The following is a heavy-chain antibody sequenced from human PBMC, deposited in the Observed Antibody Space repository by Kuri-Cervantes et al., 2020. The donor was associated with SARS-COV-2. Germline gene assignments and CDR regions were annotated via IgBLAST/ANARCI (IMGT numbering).Heavy chain of an antibody. D-gene: IGHD4/OR15-4a*01. CDR3: ARSGPGAISREDGALDI. J-gene: IGHJ3*02. CDR2: ITPFNGNT. CDR1: GVSFDYRF. Sequence: SVKVSCKASGVSFDYRFIHWVRQAPGQALEWMGWITPFNGNTNYAQRFQDRVTITRDRSMSTAYMELSSLRFEDTAMYYCARSGPGAISREDGALDIWGQGTMVTVSS. V-gene: IGHV1-45*02.